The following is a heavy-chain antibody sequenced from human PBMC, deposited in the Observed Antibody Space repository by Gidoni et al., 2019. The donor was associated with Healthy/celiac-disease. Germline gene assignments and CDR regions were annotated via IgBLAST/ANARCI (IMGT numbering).Heavy chain of an antibody. CDR2: IIPIFGTA. V-gene: IGHV1-69*01. CDR3: AREMVRGGEDWFDH. J-gene: IGHJ5*02. Sequence: QVQLVQSWVEVKQPGSSVKVSCKASGCTFSSYAISWVRHAPGQGLEWMGGIIPIFGTANYAQKFQGRVTITADESTSTAYMELSSMRSEDTAVYYWAREMVRGGEDWFDHWGQGTLVTVSS. CDR1: GCTFSSYA. D-gene: IGHD3-10*01.